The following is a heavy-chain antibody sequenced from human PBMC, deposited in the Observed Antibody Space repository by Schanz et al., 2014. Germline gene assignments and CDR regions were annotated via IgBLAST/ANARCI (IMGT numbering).Heavy chain of an antibody. CDR1: GFSFGTYA. J-gene: IGHJ4*02. Sequence: EVHLLESGGGLVQPGGSLRLSCAASGFSFGTYAMSWVRQAPGKGLLWVSSISGTGGDDTYYADSVKGRFTISRDNSKNTLFLQMNSLRVEDTAVYYCARGGPAYYFDDWGQGTLVTVSS. CDR3: ARGGPAYYFDD. CDR2: ISGTGGDDT. V-gene: IGHV3-23*01.